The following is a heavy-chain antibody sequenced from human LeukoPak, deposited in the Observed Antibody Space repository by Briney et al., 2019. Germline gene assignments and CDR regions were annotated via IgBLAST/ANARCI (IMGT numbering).Heavy chain of an antibody. V-gene: IGHV3-7*01. CDR1: EFTFSSYW. CDR2: IKQDGSEK. CDR3: ARVFGAGYSDY. Sequence: GGSLRLSCAASEFTFSSYWMSWVRQAPGKGLEWVTSIKQDGSEKYYVDSVKGRVTISRDNAKNSLYLQMNSLRAEDTAVYYCARVFGAGYSDYWGQGTLVTVSS. D-gene: IGHD4/OR15-4a*01. J-gene: IGHJ4*02.